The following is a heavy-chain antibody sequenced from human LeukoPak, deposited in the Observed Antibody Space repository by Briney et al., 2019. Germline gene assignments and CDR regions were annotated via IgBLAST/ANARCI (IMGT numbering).Heavy chain of an antibody. Sequence: WASVKVSCKASGYTFTSYGISWVRQAPGQGLEWMGWISAYNGNTNYAQKLQGRVTMTTDTSTSTAYMELRSLRSDDTAVYYCARGKNIVVVPAAGFDYWGRGTLVTVSS. CDR1: GYTFTSYG. CDR3: ARGKNIVVVPAAGFDY. J-gene: IGHJ4*02. D-gene: IGHD2-2*01. CDR2: ISAYNGNT. V-gene: IGHV1-18*01.